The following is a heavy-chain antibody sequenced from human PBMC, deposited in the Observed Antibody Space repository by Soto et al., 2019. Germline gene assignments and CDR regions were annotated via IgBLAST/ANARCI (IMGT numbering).Heavy chain of an antibody. CDR1: GYTLTELS. V-gene: IGHV1-24*01. J-gene: IGHJ6*02. CDR2: FDPEDGET. CDR3: ATGDGDSTSGYYYGMDV. D-gene: IGHD4-17*01. Sequence: QVQLVQSGAEVKKPGASVKVSCKVSGYTLTELSMHWVRQAPGKGLEWMGGFDPEDGETIYAQKFQGRVTMTADTATDTAYMELSSLRSEETAVYYCATGDGDSTSGYYYGMDVWGQGPTVTVSS.